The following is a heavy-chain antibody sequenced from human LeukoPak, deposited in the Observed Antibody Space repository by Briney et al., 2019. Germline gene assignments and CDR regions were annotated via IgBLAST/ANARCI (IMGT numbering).Heavy chain of an antibody. Sequence: PGGSLRLSCAASGFTFCNYGMHWVRQAPGKGLEWVALISYDGTNKFYADSVKGRFTISRDNSKNTLSLQMNSLRAEDTAVYYCAKDRGTAVAGTNWFDPWGQGTLVTVSS. CDR2: ISYDGTNK. CDR3: AKDRGTAVAGTNWFDP. CDR1: GFTFCNYG. J-gene: IGHJ5*02. D-gene: IGHD6-19*01. V-gene: IGHV3-30*18.